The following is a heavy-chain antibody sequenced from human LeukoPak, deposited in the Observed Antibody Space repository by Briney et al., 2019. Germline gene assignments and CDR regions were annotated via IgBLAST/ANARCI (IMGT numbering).Heavy chain of an antibody. CDR1: GFTFSSYS. CDR2: ISSSSSTI. V-gene: IGHV3-48*01. CDR3: ARDSGDYVVNYMDV. D-gene: IGHD4-17*01. Sequence: PGGSLRLSCAASGFTFSSYSMNWVRQAPGKGLEWVSYISSSSSTIYYADSVKGRFTISRDNAKNSLYLQMNSLRAEDTAVYYCARDSGDYVVNYMDVWGKGTTVTVSS. J-gene: IGHJ6*03.